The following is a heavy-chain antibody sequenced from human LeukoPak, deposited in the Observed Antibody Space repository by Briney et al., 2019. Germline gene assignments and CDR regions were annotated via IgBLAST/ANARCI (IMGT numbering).Heavy chain of an antibody. J-gene: IGHJ4*02. CDR3: ARHRLWAYDY. D-gene: IGHD7-27*01. V-gene: IGHV3-7*03. CDR1: GFTFSGYW. CDR2: IKQDGSEK. Sequence: GSLRLSCAASGFTFSGYWMGWVRQAPGKGLEWVANIKQDGSEKYYVDSVKGRFTISRDNAENSLYLQLNSLRAEDTAVYYCARHRLWAYDYWGQGTLVTVSS.